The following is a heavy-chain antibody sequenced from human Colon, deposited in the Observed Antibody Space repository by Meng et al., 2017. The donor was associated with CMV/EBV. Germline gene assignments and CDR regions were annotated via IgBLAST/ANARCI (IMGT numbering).Heavy chain of an antibody. Sequence: SETLSLTCAVYGGSFSGYYWSWIRQPPGKGLEWVAIGYHSGFTSYNPSLESRVTMSADTSKNHFSLKLTSVTATDSAVYYCARVRVDYGGDAFDIWGQGTKVTVSS. CDR1: GGSFSGYY. CDR3: ARVRVDYGGDAFDI. J-gene: IGHJ3*02. V-gene: IGHV4-34*01. D-gene: IGHD3-16*01. CDR2: GYHSGFT.